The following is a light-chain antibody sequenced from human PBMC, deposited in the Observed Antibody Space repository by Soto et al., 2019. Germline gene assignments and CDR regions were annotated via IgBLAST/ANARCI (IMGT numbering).Light chain of an antibody. Sequence: NFMLTQPHSVSESPGKTVTISCTRSSGSIASNYVQWYQQRPGSAPTTVIYEDNQRPSGVPDRLSGSIDSSSNSASLTISGLKTEDEAAYYWQSYDSSNQVVFGGGTKLTVL. V-gene: IGLV6-57*04. CDR3: QSYDSSNQVV. CDR1: SGSIASNY. J-gene: IGLJ2*01. CDR2: EDN.